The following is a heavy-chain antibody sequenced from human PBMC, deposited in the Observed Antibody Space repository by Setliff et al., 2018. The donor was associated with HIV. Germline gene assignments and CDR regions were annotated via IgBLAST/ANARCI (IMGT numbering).Heavy chain of an antibody. CDR2: ISGGGDTT. D-gene: IGHD3-22*01. J-gene: IGHJ3*02. CDR3: ALPYDSSGYYAFDI. Sequence: PGGSLRLSCATSGFTFSTYAMSWVRQAPGKGPEWVSAISGGGDTTYYADSVKGRFTISRDNSKSTLYLQMNSLRAEDTAVYYCALPYDSSGYYAFDIWGQGTMVTVSS. V-gene: IGHV3-23*01. CDR1: GFTFSTYA.